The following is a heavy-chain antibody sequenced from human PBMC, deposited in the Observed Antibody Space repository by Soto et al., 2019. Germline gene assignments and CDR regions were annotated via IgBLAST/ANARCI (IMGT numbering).Heavy chain of an antibody. CDR1: GFTFSSYS. V-gene: IGHV3-21*04. J-gene: IGHJ4*02. D-gene: IGHD5-12*01. CDR2: ISSSSSYI. Sequence: EVQLVESGGGLVKPGGSLRLSCAASGFTFSSYSMNWVRQAPGKGLEWVSSISSSSSYIYYADSVKGRFTISRDNSKNTLYLQMNSLRAEDTAVYYCAKDVMGGLRAYFDYWGQGTLVTVSS. CDR3: AKDVMGGLRAYFDY.